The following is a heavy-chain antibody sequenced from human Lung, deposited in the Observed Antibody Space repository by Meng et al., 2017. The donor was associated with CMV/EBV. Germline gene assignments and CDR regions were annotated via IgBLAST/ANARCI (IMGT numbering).Heavy chain of an antibody. CDR1: GFTFSSYS. V-gene: IGHV3-74*01. D-gene: IGHD2-15*01. CDR3: ARGEDIVVENWFDP. J-gene: IGHJ5*02. CDR2: INSDGSST. Sequence: GESLKISCAASGFTFSSYSMNWVRQAPGKGLVWVSRINSDGSSTSYADSVKGRFTISRDNAKNTLYLQMNSLRAEDTAVYYCARGEDIVVENWFDPWGQGXLVTVSS.